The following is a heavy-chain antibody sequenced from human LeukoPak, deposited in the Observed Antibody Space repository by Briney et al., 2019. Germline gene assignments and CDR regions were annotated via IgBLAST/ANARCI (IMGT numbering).Heavy chain of an antibody. CDR3: ATAVGSSHYYFDY. D-gene: IGHD6-6*01. V-gene: IGHV4-34*01. Sequence: SETLSLTCTVFGGSISSYYWSWIRQPPGKGLEWIGEINHSGSTNYNPSLKSRVTISVDTSKNQFSLKLSSVTAADTAVYYCATAVGSSHYYFDYWGQGTLVTVSS. CDR1: GGSISSYY. CDR2: INHSGST. J-gene: IGHJ4*02.